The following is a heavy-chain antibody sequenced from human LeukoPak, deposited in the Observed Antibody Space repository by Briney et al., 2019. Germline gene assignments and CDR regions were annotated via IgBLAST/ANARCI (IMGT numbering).Heavy chain of an antibody. CDR2: IKQDGSEI. J-gene: IGHJ4*02. D-gene: IGHD4-23*01. CDR1: GFTFSSYA. CDR3: ARIYGGNSYYFDC. V-gene: IGHV3-7*01. Sequence: PGGSLRLSCAASGFTFSSYAMSWVRQAPGKGLEWVGNIKQDGSEIYYVDSVKGRFTISRDNAKNSLYLQMNSLRAEDTAVYYCARIYGGNSYYFDCWGQGTLVTVSS.